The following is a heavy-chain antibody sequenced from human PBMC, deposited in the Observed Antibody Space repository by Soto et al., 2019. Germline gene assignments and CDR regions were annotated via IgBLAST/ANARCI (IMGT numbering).Heavy chain of an antibody. V-gene: IGHV4-4*02. Sequence: SETLSLTCAVSSGSISSSNWWSGVRQPPGKGLEWIGEIYHSGSTNYNPSLKSRVTISVDKSKNQFSLKLSSVTAADTAVYYCARAMTTGYYYYYMDVWGKGTTVT. CDR2: IYHSGST. CDR3: ARAMTTGYYYYYMDV. CDR1: SGSISSSNW. J-gene: IGHJ6*03. D-gene: IGHD4-4*01.